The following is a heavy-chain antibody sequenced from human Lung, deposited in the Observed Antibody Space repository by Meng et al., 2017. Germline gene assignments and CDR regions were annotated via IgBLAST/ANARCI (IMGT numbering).Heavy chain of an antibody. CDR2: INHSGST. Sequence: QVQLQQWGAGLLKPSEPLSLNCVVSGGSFSDYYWSWIRQPPGKGLEWIGEINHSGSTNYNPSLESRATISVDTSQNNLSLKLSSVTAADSAVYYCARGPTTMAHDFDYWGQGTLVTVSS. J-gene: IGHJ4*02. CDR3: ARGPTTMAHDFDY. D-gene: IGHD4-11*01. CDR1: GGSFSDYY. V-gene: IGHV4-34*01.